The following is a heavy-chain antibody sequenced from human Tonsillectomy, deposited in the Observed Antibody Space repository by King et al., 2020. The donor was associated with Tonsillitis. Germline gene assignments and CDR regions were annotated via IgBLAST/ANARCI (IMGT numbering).Heavy chain of an antibody. V-gene: IGHV1-18*01. CDR3: ARDRLWGSGWIGAFDY. CDR2: ISAYNGNT. Sequence: QLVQSGAEVKKPGASVKVSCKASGYTFTSYDISWVRQAPGQGLEWMGWISAYNGNTNYAQKLQGRVTMTTDTSTRTAYMGLRSLRSDDTAVYYCARDRLWGSGWIGAFDYWGQGTLVTVSS. CDR1: GYTFTSYD. J-gene: IGHJ4*02. D-gene: IGHD6-19*01.